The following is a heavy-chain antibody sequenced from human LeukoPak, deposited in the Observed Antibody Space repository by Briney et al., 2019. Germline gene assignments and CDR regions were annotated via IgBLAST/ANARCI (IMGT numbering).Heavy chain of an antibody. CDR2: ISYDGSNK. Sequence: GGSLRLSCAASGFTFSSYAMHWVRQAPGKGLEWVAVISYDGSNKYYADSVKGRFTISRDNSKNTLYLQMNSLRAEDTAVYYCASYGRYDYGGNPVYAAFDIWGQGTMVTVSS. D-gene: IGHD4-23*01. CDR3: ASYGRYDYGGNPVYAAFDI. CDR1: GFTFSSYA. J-gene: IGHJ3*02. V-gene: IGHV3-30-3*01.